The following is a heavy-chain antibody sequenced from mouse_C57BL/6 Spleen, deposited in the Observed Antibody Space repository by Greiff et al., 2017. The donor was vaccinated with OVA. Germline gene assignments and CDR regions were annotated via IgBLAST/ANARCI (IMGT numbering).Heavy chain of an antibody. D-gene: IGHD1-1*01. Sequence: VKLQQSGPELVKPGASVKISCKASGYAFSSSWMNWVKQRPGKGLEWIGRIYPGDGDTNYNGKFKGKATLTADKSSSTAYMQLSSLTSEDSAVYFCAREGNYYGSPFAYWGQGTLVTVSA. CDR3: AREGNYYGSPFAY. CDR2: IYPGDGDT. CDR1: GYAFSSSW. J-gene: IGHJ3*01. V-gene: IGHV1-82*01.